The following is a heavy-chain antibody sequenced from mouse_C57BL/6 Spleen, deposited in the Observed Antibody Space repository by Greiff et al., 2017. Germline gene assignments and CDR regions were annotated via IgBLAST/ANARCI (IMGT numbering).Heavy chain of an antibody. D-gene: IGHD2-4*01. CDR2: IYPGDGDT. Sequence: VQLQQSGAELVKPGASVKISCKASGYAFSSYWMNWVKQRPGKGLEWIGQIYPGDGDTNYNGKFKGKATLTADKSSSTAYMQLSSLTSEDSAVYFCARFDYDGGWFAYWGQGTLVTVSA. CDR1: GYAFSSYW. J-gene: IGHJ3*01. V-gene: IGHV1-80*01. CDR3: ARFDYDGGWFAY.